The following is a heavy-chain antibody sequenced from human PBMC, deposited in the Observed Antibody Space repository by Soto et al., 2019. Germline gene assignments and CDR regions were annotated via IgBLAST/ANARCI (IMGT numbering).Heavy chain of an antibody. Sequence: SETLSLTCAVYGGSFSGYYWSWIRQPPGKGLEWIGEINHSGSTNYNPSLKSRVTISVDTSKNQFSLKLSSVTAADTAVYYCARADKRDCTNGVCYANRVPRFDYWGQGTLVTVSS. CDR3: ARADKRDCTNGVCYANRVPRFDY. D-gene: IGHD2-8*01. CDR2: INHSGST. CDR1: GGSFSGYY. J-gene: IGHJ4*02. V-gene: IGHV4-34*01.